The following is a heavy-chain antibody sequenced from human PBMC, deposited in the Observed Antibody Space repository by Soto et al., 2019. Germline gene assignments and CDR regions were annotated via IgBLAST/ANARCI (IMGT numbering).Heavy chain of an antibody. Sequence: PSETLSLTCAVSSFSISSGYYWGWVRQPPGKGLEWIGSIYHSGTTNYSPSLKSRVTISIDTSKNQFSLTLRSVTAADAAVYYCARDNAGPRGRITGTTSSGMDVWGQGATVTVSS. J-gene: IGHJ6*02. CDR1: SFSISSGYY. D-gene: IGHD1-7*01. CDR2: IYHSGTT. V-gene: IGHV4-38-2*02. CDR3: ARDNAGPRGRITGTTSSGMDV.